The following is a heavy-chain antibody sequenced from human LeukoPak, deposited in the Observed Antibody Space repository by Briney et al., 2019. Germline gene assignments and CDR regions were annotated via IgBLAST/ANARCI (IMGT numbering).Heavy chain of an antibody. CDR1: GGTFSSYA. D-gene: IGHD6-13*01. CDR2: IIPIFGTT. J-gene: IGHJ6*03. Sequence: ASVKVSCKASGGTFSSYAISWVRQAPGQGLEWMGGIIPIFGTTNYAQEFQDRVTITADKSTSTAYMELSSLRSEDTAVYYCARVVGLTGCSSSWYSGYYYYMDVWGKGTTVTVSS. V-gene: IGHV1-69*06. CDR3: ARVVGLTGCSSSWYSGYYYYMDV.